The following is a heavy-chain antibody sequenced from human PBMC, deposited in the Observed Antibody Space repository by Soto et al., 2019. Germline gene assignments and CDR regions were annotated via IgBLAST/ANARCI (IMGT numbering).Heavy chain of an antibody. V-gene: IGHV3-30*03. CDR3: ATAELLWFHEPHGMDV. Sequence: GGSLRLSCAASGFTFSSYGMHWVRQAPGKGLEWVAVISYDGSNKYYADSVKGRFTISRDNSKNTLYLQMNSLRAEDTAVYYCATAELLWFHEPHGMDVWGQGTTVTVSS. CDR1: GFTFSSYG. J-gene: IGHJ6*02. CDR2: ISYDGSNK. D-gene: IGHD3-10*01.